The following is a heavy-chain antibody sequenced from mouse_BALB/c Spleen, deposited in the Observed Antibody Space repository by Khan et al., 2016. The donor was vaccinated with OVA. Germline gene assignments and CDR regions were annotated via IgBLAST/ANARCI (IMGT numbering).Heavy chain of an antibody. J-gene: IGHJ3*01. CDR2: ISNGGSYT. CDR3: ARHRFTKPTAWFAY. D-gene: IGHD1-2*01. CDR1: GFTFSSYG. Sequence: DVMLVESGGDLVKPGGSLNLSCEASGFTFSSYGMSWLRQTPDKRLEWVATISNGGSYTYFPDSVKGRLTISRDNAKNTLYLQMSSLKSEDAAMYYGARHRFTKPTAWFAYWGQGTLVTVFA. V-gene: IGHV5-6*02.